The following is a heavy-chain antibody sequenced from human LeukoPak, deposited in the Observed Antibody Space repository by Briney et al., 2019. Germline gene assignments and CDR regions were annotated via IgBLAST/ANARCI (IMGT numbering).Heavy chain of an antibody. J-gene: IGHJ4*02. CDR3: ARGPRIAARPVDY. CDR2: ISYDESNK. CDR1: GFTFSSYA. V-gene: IGHV3-30*04. Sequence: GGSLRLSCAASGFTFSSYAIHWVRQAPGKGLEWVAVISYDESNKYFADSVKGRFTISRDNSKNTLFLQMNSLKTEDTAVYYCARGPRIAARPVDYWGQGTLVTVSS. D-gene: IGHD6-6*01.